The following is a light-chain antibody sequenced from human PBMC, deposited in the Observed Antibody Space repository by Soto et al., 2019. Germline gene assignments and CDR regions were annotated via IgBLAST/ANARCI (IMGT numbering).Light chain of an antibody. CDR1: RSDVGSYYL. J-gene: IGLJ3*02. V-gene: IGLV2-23*01. Sequence: QSALTQPASVSGSPGQSITISCTGTRSDVGSYYLVSWYQQHPGKAPKLIIYEGSKRPSGISNRFSGSKSGNTASLTIYGLQAEDEAEYFCSSYARTVLFGGGTKVTVL. CDR2: EGS. CDR3: SSYARTVL.